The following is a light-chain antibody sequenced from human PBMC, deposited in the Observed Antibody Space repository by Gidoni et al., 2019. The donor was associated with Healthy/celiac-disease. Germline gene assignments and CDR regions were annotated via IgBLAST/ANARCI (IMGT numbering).Light chain of an antibody. CDR2: YDS. J-gene: IGLJ2*01. CDR1: NIGSKS. V-gene: IGLV3-21*04. CDR3: QVWDSSSAL. Sequence: SYVLTQPPPVSVAPGKTARITCGGNNIGSKSVNWYQQKPGQAPVLVIYYDSDRPSGIPERFSGSNSGNTATLTISRVEAGDEADYYCQVWDSSSALFGGGTKLTVL.